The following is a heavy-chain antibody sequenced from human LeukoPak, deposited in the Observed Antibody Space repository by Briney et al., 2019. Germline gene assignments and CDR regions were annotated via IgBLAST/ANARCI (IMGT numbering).Heavy chain of an antibody. J-gene: IGHJ4*02. CDR2: INDNGGRT. CDR3: VKDVGGSYAFDY. CDR1: GFTFSRYA. D-gene: IGHD1-26*01. V-gene: IGHV3-64D*09. Sequence: GGSLRLSCSASGFTFSRYAMHWVRHAPGKGLEYVSGINDNGGRTHYGDSVKGRFSISRGNSKNTLHLQMSTLRAEDTALYYCVKDVGGSYAFDYWGQGILVTVAS.